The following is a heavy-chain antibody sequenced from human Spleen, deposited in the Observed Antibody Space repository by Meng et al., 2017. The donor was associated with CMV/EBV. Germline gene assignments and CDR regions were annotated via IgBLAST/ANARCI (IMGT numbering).Heavy chain of an antibody. Sequence: GGSLRLSCAASGFTFNNAWMSWVRQAPGKGLEWVANIKQDGSEKYYVDSVKGRFTISRDNAKNSLYLQMNSLRAEDTAVYYCARRSGFVVVPAATCFDYWGQGTLVTVSS. CDR1: GFTFNNAW. J-gene: IGHJ4*02. CDR3: ARRSGFVVVPAATCFDY. D-gene: IGHD2-2*01. CDR2: IKQDGSEK. V-gene: IGHV3-7*01.